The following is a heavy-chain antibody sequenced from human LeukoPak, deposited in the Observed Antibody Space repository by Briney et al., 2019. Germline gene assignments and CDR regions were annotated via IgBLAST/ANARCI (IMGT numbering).Heavy chain of an antibody. V-gene: IGHV4-31*03. D-gene: IGHD6-13*01. CDR2: TYYSGST. J-gene: IGHJ5*02. CDR3: ARRIAAAGTRWFDP. CDR1: GASISSGGYY. Sequence: PSETLSLTCTVSGASISSGGYYWSWIRQHPGRGLEWIGYTYYSGSTYYNPSLKSRVTISVDTSKNQFSLKLSSVTAADTAVYYCARRIAAAGTRWFDPWGQGTLVTVSS.